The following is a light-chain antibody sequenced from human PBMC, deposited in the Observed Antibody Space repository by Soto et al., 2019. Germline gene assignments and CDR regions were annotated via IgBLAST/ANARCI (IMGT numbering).Light chain of an antibody. Sequence: QSALTQPASVSGSPGQSITISCTGTSSDVGSYNLVSWYQQHPGKAPKLMIYEVSKRPSGVSNRFSGSKSGNTASLTISGLQAEDKADYYCCSYGVFGTGTKVTVL. CDR2: EVS. V-gene: IGLV2-23*02. CDR1: SSDVGSYNL. CDR3: CSYGV. J-gene: IGLJ1*01.